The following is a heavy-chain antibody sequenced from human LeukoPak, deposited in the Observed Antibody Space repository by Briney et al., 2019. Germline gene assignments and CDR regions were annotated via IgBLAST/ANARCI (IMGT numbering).Heavy chain of an antibody. D-gene: IGHD1-7*01. CDR1: GGSISSSSYY. CDR2: IFYSGSA. Sequence: PSETLSLTCTAPGGSISSSSYYWGWIRQPPGKGLEWIGSIFYSGSAYYNPSLTSRVPISVDTSKNQFSLKLRSVTAADTAVYYCARQGGTLNWFDPWGQGTLVTVSS. J-gene: IGHJ5*02. V-gene: IGHV4-39*01. CDR3: ARQGGTLNWFDP.